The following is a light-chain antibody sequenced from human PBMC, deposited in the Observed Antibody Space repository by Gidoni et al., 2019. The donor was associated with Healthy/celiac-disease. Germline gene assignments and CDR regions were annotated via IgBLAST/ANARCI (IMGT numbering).Light chain of an antibody. CDR3: CSYAGSSTVV. J-gene: IGLJ2*01. Sequence: QSALTPPPSVSGSPGQSIPIACTGTSSDAGSSNLVSWYQQHPGKAPKLMIYEGSKRPSGVSNRFSGSKSGNTASLTISGLQAEDEADYYCCSYAGSSTVVFGGGTKLTVL. V-gene: IGLV2-23*01. CDR1: SSDAGSSNL. CDR2: EGS.